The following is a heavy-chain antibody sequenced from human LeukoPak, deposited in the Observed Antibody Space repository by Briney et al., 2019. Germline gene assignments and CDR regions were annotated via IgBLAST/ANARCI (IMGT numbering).Heavy chain of an antibody. Sequence: GGSLRLSCAASGLTFSSYSMNWVRQAPGKGRDWVSSISSSSSYIYYADSVKGRFTISRDNAKNSLYLQMNSLRAEGTAVYYCARDPPSLYYDPSVVHWGQGTLVTVSS. J-gene: IGHJ4*02. CDR2: ISSSSSYI. V-gene: IGHV3-21*01. D-gene: IGHD2-8*01. CDR1: GLTFSSYS. CDR3: ARDPPSLYYDPSVVH.